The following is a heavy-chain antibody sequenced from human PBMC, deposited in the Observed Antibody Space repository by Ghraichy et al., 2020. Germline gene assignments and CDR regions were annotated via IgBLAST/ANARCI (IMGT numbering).Heavy chain of an antibody. D-gene: IGHD4-11*01. CDR2: IYYSGST. Sequence: ETLSLTCTVSGGSISSYYWSWIRQPPGKGLEWIGYIYYSGSTNYNPSLKSRVTISVDTSKNQFSLKLSSVTAADTAVYYCARSTTVTTRRSGAFDIWGQGTMVTVSS. V-gene: IGHV4-59*01. J-gene: IGHJ3*02. CDR1: GGSISSYY. CDR3: ARSTTVTTRRSGAFDI.